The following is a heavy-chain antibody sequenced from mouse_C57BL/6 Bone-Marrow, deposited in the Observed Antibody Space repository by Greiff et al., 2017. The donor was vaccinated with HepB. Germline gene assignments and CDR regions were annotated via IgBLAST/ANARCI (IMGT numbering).Heavy chain of an antibody. V-gene: IGHV3-5*01. J-gene: IGHJ1*03. D-gene: IGHD1-2*01. CDR3: ARERLRHWYFDV. CDR2: IYYSGTI. Sequence: EVKLMESGPGLVKPSQTVFLTCTVTGISITTGNYRWSWIRQFPGNKLEWIGYIYYSGTITYNPSLTSRTTITRDTPKNQFFLEMNSLTAEDTATYYCARERLRHWYFDVWGTGTTVTVSS. CDR1: GISITTGNYR.